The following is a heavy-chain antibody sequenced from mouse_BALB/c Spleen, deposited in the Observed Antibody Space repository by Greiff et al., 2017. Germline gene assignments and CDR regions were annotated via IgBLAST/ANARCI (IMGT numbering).Heavy chain of an antibody. CDR1: GYTFTSYV. Sequence: VQLQQPGSELVRPGASVKLSCKASGYTFTSYVMHWVKQKPGQGLEWIGYINPYNDGTKYNEKFKGKATLTSDKSSSTAYMELSSLTSEDSAVYYCARFYRYDGGGAMDYWGQGTSVTVSS. J-gene: IGHJ4*01. CDR2: INPYNDGT. V-gene: IGHV1-14*01. CDR3: ARFYRYDGGGAMDY. D-gene: IGHD2-14*01.